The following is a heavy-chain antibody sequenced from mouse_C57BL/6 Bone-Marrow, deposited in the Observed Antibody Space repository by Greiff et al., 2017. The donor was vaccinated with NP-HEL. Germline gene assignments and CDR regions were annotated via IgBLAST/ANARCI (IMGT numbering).Heavy chain of an antibody. Sequence: QVQLQQPGAELVRPGTSVKLSCKASGYTFTSYWMHWVKQRPGQGLEWIGVIDPSDSYTNYNQKFKGKATLTVDTSSSTAYMQLSSLTSEDSAVYYCARRRYYGRNWYFDYWGQGTTLTVSS. V-gene: IGHV1-59*01. CDR1: GYTFTSYW. D-gene: IGHD1-1*01. CDR2: IDPSDSYT. CDR3: ARRRYYGRNWYFDY. J-gene: IGHJ2*01.